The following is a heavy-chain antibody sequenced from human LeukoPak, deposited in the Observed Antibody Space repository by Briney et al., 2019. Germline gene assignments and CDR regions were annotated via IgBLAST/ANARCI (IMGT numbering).Heavy chain of an antibody. J-gene: IGHJ5*02. CDR3: AREDSSGYYSWFDP. CDR2: IKQDGSEK. V-gene: IGHV3-7*01. Sequence: GGSLRLSCAASGFTFSSYWMSWVRQAPGKGLEWVANIKQDGSEKYYVDSVKGRFTISRDNAKNLLDLQMNSLRAEDTAVYYCAREDSSGYYSWFDPWGQGTLVTVSS. CDR1: GFTFSSYW. D-gene: IGHD3-22*01.